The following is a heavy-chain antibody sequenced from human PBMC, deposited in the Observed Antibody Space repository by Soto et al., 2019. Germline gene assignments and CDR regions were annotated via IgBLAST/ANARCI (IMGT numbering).Heavy chain of an antibody. CDR1: GLTFRTYA. D-gene: IGHD2-15*01. CDR3: AKWTCSGGSCYFDY. CDR2: ISGSGGST. V-gene: IGHV3-23*01. J-gene: IGHJ4*02. Sequence: EVQLLESGGGLVQPGGSLRLSCAAPGLTFRTYAMTWVRPAPGKGLEWVAIISGSGGSTYYADSVKGRFTVSRDNSKNTLYVHMTSLRDEDTAVYYGAKWTCSGGSCYFDYWGQGTMVTVYS.